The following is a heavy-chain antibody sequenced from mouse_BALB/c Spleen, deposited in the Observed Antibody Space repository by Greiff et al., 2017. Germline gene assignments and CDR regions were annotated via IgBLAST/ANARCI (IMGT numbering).Heavy chain of an antibody. CDR1: GYTFTSYW. CDR3: ARLSDGYYAWFAY. J-gene: IGHJ3*01. V-gene: IGHV1-87*01. Sequence: QVQLKESGAELARPGASVKLSCKASGYTFTSYWMQWVKQRPGQGLEWIGAIYPGDGDTRYTQKFKDKATLTVDKSSSTAYMQLSSPTSEDSAVYYCARLSDGYYAWFAYWGQGTLVTVSA. CDR2: IYPGDGDT. D-gene: IGHD2-3*01.